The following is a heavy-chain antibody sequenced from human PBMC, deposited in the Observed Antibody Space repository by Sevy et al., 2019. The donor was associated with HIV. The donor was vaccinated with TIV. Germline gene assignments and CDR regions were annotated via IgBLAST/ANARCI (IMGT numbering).Heavy chain of an antibody. D-gene: IGHD3-16*01. Sequence: GGSLRLSCAASGFTFSSYGMHWVRQAPGKGLEWVAVIWFDGSNTYYADSVKGRFTISRDIAENTLHLQMNSLRAEDTAVYYCARDLEFYDYGAYGPSFMPDYWGQRTLVTASS. CDR1: GFTFSSYG. CDR2: IWFDGSNT. CDR3: ARDLEFYDYGAYGPSFMPDY. V-gene: IGHV3-33*01. J-gene: IGHJ4*02.